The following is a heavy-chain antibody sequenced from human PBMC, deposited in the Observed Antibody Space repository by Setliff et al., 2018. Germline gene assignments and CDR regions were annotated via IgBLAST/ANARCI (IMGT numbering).Heavy chain of an antibody. CDR3: ASEARLSGSIDFTGLDY. CDR1: GYTFTNYG. J-gene: IGHJ4*02. D-gene: IGHD3-9*01. CDR2: IGAYNGNT. V-gene: IGHV1-18*01. Sequence: ASVKVSCKASGYTFTNYGVTCVRQAPGQGLERMGWIGAYNGNTYNAHKFQGRVTITRDTSASTAYMELSSLRSEDTAVYYCASEARLSGSIDFTGLDYWGQGTMVTVSS.